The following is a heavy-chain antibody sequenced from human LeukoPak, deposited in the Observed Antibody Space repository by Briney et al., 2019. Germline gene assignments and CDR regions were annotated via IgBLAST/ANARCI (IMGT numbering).Heavy chain of an antibody. V-gene: IGHV4-31*03. CDR3: ARESGSGYYGGDY. CDR2: IYYSGST. Sequence: PSETLSLTCTVSGGSISSGGYYWSWIRQHPGKGLEWIGYIYYSGSTYYNPSLKSRVTISVDTSKNQFSLKLSFVTAADTAVYYCARESGSGYYGGDYWGQGTLVTVSS. J-gene: IGHJ4*02. D-gene: IGHD3-22*01. CDR1: GGSISSGGYY.